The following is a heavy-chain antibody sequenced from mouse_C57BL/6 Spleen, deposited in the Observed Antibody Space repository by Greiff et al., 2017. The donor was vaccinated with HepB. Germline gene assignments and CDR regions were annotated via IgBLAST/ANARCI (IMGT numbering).Heavy chain of an antibody. CDR1: GYAFSSSW. V-gene: IGHV1-82*01. CDR3: ARRGHAMDY. CDR2: IYPGDGDT. J-gene: IGHJ4*01. Sequence: QVQLKESGPELVKPGASVKISCKASGYAFSSSWMNWVKQRPGKGLEWIGRIYPGDGDTNYNGKFKGKATLTADKSSSTAYMQLSSLTSEDSAVYFCARRGHAMDYWGQGTSVTVSS.